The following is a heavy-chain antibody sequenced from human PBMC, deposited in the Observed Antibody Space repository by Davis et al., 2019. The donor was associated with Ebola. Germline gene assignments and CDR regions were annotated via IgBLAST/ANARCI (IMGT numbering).Heavy chain of an antibody. CDR2: ICTSSEP. D-gene: IGHD6-13*01. CDR1: GFTFSTYA. V-gene: IGHV3-23*01. Sequence: PGGSLRLSCAASGFTFSTYAMSWVRQAPGKGLEWVATICTSSEPYYADSVRGRLTISRDNFKNTVYLQMDSLRADDTAVYYCATRDTSSNCFGFYPWGQGTLVTVSS. J-gene: IGHJ5*02. CDR3: ATRDTSSNCFGFYP.